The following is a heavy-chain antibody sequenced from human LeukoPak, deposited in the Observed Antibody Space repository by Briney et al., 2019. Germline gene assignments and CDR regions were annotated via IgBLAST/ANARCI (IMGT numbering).Heavy chain of an antibody. CDR3: AKGRTYSNYYWFDP. V-gene: IGHV3-23*01. Sequence: PGGSLRLPCAASGFTFSSYAMSWVRQAPGKGLEWVSAISGSGGSTYYADSVKGRFTTSRDNSKNTLYLQMNSLRAEDTAVYYCAKGRTYSNYYWFDPWGQGTLVTVSS. CDR1: GFTFSSYA. D-gene: IGHD4-11*01. CDR2: ISGSGGST. J-gene: IGHJ5*02.